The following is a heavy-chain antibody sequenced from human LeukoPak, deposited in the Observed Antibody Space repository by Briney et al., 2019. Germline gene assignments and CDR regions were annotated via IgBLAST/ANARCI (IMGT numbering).Heavy chain of an antibody. Sequence: ASVKVSCKASGYTFTSYDINWVRQASGQGLEWMGWMNPNSGNTGYAQKFQGRVTMTRNTSISTAYMELSSLRSEDTAVYYCARGCTYGSYHWYFDLWGRGTLVTVSS. CDR2: MNPNSGNT. D-gene: IGHD1-26*01. CDR1: GYTFTSYD. J-gene: IGHJ2*01. V-gene: IGHV1-8*01. CDR3: ARGCTYGSYHWYFDL.